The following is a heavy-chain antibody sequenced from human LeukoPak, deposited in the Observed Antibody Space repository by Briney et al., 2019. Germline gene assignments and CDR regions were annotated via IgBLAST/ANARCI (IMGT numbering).Heavy chain of an antibody. D-gene: IGHD4-17*01. CDR1: GLIFSNYD. CDR2: IKQDGSEK. J-gene: IGHJ2*01. Sequence: AGGSLRLSCVASGLIFSNYDMKWVRQAPWRGPEWVANIKQDGSEKYYVDSVKGRFTISRDNAETSLHLQMNSLRAEDTAVYYCARGGNHGDYWYFDLWGRGTLVTVSS. CDR3: ARGGNHGDYWYFDL. V-gene: IGHV3-7*01.